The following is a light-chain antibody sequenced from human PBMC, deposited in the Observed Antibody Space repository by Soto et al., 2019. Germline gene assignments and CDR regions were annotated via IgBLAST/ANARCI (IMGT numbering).Light chain of an antibody. Sequence: VLTQSPGTLSLSPGERATLSCRAGQSVKNNYLAWYQQKPGQAPRLLIYGASSRATGIPDRFSGSGSGTDFTLTISRLEREDFEFYSCQQYGSPPWTFGQGTKVEIK. V-gene: IGKV3-20*01. CDR3: QQYGSPPWT. J-gene: IGKJ1*01. CDR1: QSVKNNY. CDR2: GAS.